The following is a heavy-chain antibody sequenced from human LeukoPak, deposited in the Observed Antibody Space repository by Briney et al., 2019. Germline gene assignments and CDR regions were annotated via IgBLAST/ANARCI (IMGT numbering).Heavy chain of an antibody. CDR3: AKSHTGSYYDPLAS. CDR2: ISSSSDYI. D-gene: IGHD1-26*01. J-gene: IGHJ4*02. Sequence: PGGSLRLSCAASGFTFSSYSMNWVRQAPGKGLEWVSSISSSSDYIYYADSVKGRFPISRDNGKNTLLLQLNSLRAEDTAVYYCAKSHTGSYYDPLASWGQGTVVTVSS. V-gene: IGHV3-21*04. CDR1: GFTFSSYS.